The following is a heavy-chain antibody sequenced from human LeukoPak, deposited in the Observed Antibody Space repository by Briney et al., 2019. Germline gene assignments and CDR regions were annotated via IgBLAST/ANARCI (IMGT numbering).Heavy chain of an antibody. Sequence: ASVKVSCTASGSAFTSYGISWVRQAPGPGLEWMGWISACNGNTNYAQKVQGRVTMTTDTSTTTAYMDLRSLRSDDTAVYYCTRGCTDGALDIWGQGTMVTVSS. CDR3: TRGCTDGALDI. CDR2: ISACNGNT. CDR1: GSAFTSYG. D-gene: IGHD5-24*01. V-gene: IGHV1-18*01. J-gene: IGHJ3*02.